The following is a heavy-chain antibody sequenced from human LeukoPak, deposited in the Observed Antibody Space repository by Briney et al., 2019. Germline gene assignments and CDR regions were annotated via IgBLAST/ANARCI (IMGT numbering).Heavy chain of an antibody. CDR2: IKQDGSQR. D-gene: IGHD6-6*01. V-gene: IGHV3-7*01. J-gene: IGHJ4*02. CDR3: ARRGGSSSRRSPIDY. Sequence: GGSLRLSCTASGYTFSDYWMTWVRQAPGKGPEWVANIKQDGSQRYYVDSVRGRFTISRDNAKNSLFLQMNGLRAEDTAVYYCARRGGSSSRRSPIDYWGQGTLVTVSS. CDR1: GYTFSDYW.